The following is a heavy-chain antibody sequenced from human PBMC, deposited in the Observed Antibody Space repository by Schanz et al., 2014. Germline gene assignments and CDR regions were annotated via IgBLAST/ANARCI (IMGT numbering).Heavy chain of an antibody. J-gene: IGHJ3*02. V-gene: IGHV1-69*02. CDR3: AKAKSGAHGAFDI. Sequence: QVQLVQSGAEVKKPGSSVKVSCKASGGTFSTYTISWVRQAPGQGLEWMGRIIPVLAIADYAQKFQGRVTITADKSTSTASMELSSLRSEDTAVYYCAKAKSGAHGAFDIWGQGTMVTVSS. CDR1: GGTFSTYT. CDR2: IIPVLAIA. D-gene: IGHD3-10*01.